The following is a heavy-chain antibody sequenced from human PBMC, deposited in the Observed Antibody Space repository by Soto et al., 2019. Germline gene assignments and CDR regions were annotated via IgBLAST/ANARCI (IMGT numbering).Heavy chain of an antibody. CDR3: ARSTYYYDSSGYYYGAEHAFDI. J-gene: IGHJ3*02. Sequence: GASVKVSCKASGGTFSSYAISWVRQAPGQGLEWMGGIIPIFGTANYAQKFQGRVTITADESTSTAYMELSSLRSEDTAVYYCARSTYYYDSSGYYYGAEHAFDIWGQGTMVTVSS. CDR1: GGTFSSYA. V-gene: IGHV1-69*13. CDR2: IIPIFGTA. D-gene: IGHD3-22*01.